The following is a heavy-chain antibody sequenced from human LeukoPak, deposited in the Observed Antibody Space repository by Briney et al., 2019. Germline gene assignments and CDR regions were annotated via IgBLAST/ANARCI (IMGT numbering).Heavy chain of an antibody. Sequence: GGSLRLSCVASGFTFSSYSINWVRQAPGKGLEWVSSISSGGTFMYYADSVKGRFTISRGNAKKSVFLQMNSLRAEDSAVYYCAREPTGDYWGQGMLVTVSS. V-gene: IGHV3-21*01. D-gene: IGHD1-1*01. CDR3: AREPTGDY. J-gene: IGHJ4*02. CDR2: ISSGGTFM. CDR1: GFTFSSYS.